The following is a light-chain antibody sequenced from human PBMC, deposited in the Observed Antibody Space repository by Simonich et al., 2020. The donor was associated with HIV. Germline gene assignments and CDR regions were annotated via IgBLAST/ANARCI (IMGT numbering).Light chain of an antibody. J-gene: IGLJ2*01. CDR1: SSDVGGYNY. V-gene: IGLV2-14*03. CDR3: SSYTSSSTVV. Sequence: QSALTQPASVSGSPGQSITISCTGTSSDVGGYNYVSWYHQHPGKAPKLMIYDASNRPSGVSNRFSGSKSGNTASLTISGLQAEDEADYYCSSYTSSSTVVFGGGTKLTVL. CDR2: DAS.